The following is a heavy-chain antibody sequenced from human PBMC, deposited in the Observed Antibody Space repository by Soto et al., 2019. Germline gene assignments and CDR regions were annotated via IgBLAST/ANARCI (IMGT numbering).Heavy chain of an antibody. CDR1: GFTFGDYG. V-gene: IGHV3-48*01. Sequence: EVQLVESGGGLVQPGGSLRLSCAAAGFTFGDYGMNWVRQAPGKGLEWVSYIRGSSSPIYYTDSVRGRFIISRDNAKNSLYLQIDSLRAEDTAVYYCVRDSPATVRGISFDYWGPGTLVTVSS. D-gene: IGHD3-10*01. CDR2: IRGSSSPI. CDR3: VRDSPATVRGISFDY. J-gene: IGHJ4*02.